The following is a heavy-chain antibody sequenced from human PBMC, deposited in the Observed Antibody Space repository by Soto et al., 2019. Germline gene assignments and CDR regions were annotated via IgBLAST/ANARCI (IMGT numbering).Heavy chain of an antibody. CDR3: ARVGRWLQLPDY. J-gene: IGHJ4*02. V-gene: IGHV4-59*01. CDR2: IYYSGST. D-gene: IGHD5-12*01. Sequence: QPPGKGLEWIGYIYYSGSTNYNPSLKSRVTISVDTSKNQFSLKLSSVTAADTAVYYCARVGRWLQLPDYWGQGTLVTVSS.